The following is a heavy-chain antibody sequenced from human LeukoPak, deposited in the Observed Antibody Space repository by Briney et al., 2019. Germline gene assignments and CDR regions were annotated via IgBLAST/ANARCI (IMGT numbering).Heavy chain of an antibody. J-gene: IGHJ4*02. V-gene: IGHV4-59*08. CDR3: ARHVLHIAVSGTGSFDY. CDR1: GGSISTYY. D-gene: IGHD6-19*01. CDR2: IYHSGST. Sequence: SETLSLTCTVSGGSISTYYWSWIRQPPGKGLEWIGHIYHSGSTNYNPSLKSRVTISVDTSKNRFSLKLSSVTAADTAVYYCARHVLHIAVSGTGSFDYWGQGTLVTVSS.